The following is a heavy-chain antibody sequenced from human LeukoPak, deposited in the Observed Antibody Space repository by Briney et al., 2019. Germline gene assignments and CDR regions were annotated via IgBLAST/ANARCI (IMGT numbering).Heavy chain of an antibody. CDR1: GFPFSSYS. J-gene: IGHJ4*02. V-gene: IGHV3-48*01. CDR3: ARGGGFCGSTSCYGIDS. Sequence: PGGSLRLSCAASGFPFSSYSMHWVRQAPGKGLEWLSYISSSSTTIYNADSVRGRFTISRDNAKNSLFLQTNSLRAEDTAVYSCARGGGFCGSTSCYGIDSWGQGTLVTVSS. D-gene: IGHD2-2*01. CDR2: ISSSSTTI.